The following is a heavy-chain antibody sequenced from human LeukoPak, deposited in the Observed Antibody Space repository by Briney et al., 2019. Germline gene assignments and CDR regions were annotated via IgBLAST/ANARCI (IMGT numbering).Heavy chain of an antibody. CDR3: ARFYVVVPAALFDP. D-gene: IGHD2-2*01. V-gene: IGHV4-34*01. CDR2: INHSGST. J-gene: IGHJ5*02. CDR1: GGSFSGYY. Sequence: SETLSLTCAVYGGSFSGYYWSWIRQPPGKGLKWIGEINHSGSTNYNPSLKSRVTISVDTSKNQFSLKLSSVTAADTAVYYCARFYVVVPAALFDPWGQGTLVTVSS.